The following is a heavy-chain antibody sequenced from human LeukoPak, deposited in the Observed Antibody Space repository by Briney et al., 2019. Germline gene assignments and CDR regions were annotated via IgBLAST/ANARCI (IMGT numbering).Heavy chain of an antibody. CDR1: GFTFSSYD. CDR3: ARRGGNSGWFDP. D-gene: IGHD4-23*01. Sequence: PGGSLRLSCAASGFTFSSYDMHWVRQATGKGLEWVSAIGTAGDTYYPGSVKGRFTISRENAKNSLYLQMNSLRAEDTAVYYCARRGGNSGWFDPWGQGTLVTVSS. J-gene: IGHJ5*02. V-gene: IGHV3-13*01. CDR2: IGTAGDT.